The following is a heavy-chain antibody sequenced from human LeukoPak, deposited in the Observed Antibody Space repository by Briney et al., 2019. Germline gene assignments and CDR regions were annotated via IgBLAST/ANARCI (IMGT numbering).Heavy chain of an antibody. Sequence: GASVKVSCKASGYTFSSYGISWVRQAPGQGLEWMGWISAYNGNTNYAQKLQGRVTMTTDTSTSTAYMELRGLRSDDTAVYYCARQMYGSGSNWFDPWGQGTLVTVSS. CDR3: ARQMYGSGSNWFDP. J-gene: IGHJ5*02. CDR2: ISAYNGNT. CDR1: GYTFSSYG. D-gene: IGHD3-10*01. V-gene: IGHV1-18*01.